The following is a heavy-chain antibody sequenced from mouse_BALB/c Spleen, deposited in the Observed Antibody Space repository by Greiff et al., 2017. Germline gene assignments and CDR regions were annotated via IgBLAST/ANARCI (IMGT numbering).Heavy chain of an antibody. Sequence: QVQLQQSGADLAKPGASVKMSCKASGYTFTSYWMHWVNQRPGQGLEWIGYINPSTGSTEYNQKFKDKATLTADKSSRTAYMLLSRLTSEDSAVYYCARRGGYDYWGQGTTLTVSS. J-gene: IGHJ2*01. V-gene: IGHV1-7*01. CDR2: INPSTGST. D-gene: IGHD2-2*01. CDR1: GYTFTSYW. CDR3: ARRGGYDY.